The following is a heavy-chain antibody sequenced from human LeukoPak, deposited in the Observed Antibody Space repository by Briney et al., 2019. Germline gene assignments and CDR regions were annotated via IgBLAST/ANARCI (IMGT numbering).Heavy chain of an antibody. V-gene: IGHV4-34*01. CDR2: IDHTGRS. J-gene: IGHJ5*01. CDR1: GGSFSGHY. D-gene: IGHD3-10*01. CDR3: ARAENSGSYFSYFDS. Sequence: SETLSLTCAVYGGSFSGHYWTWIRQPPGKGLEWIGEIDHTGRSTYNPSLTSRVTISKDSSKNQFSLSLGSVIAADTAVYFCARAENSGSYFSYFDSWAQGTPVTVSS.